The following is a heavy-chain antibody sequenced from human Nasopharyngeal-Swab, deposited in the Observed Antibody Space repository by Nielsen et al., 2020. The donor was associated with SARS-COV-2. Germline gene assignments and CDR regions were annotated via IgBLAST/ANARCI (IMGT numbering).Heavy chain of an antibody. V-gene: IGHV4-39*01. J-gene: IGHJ5*02. CDR1: GDSISTGRYS. CDR2: IYYSGTT. Sequence: GSLRLSCAVSGDSISTGRYSWDWIRQPPGKGLEWIGSIYYSGTTCYNPSLKSRVTISVDTSKNQFSLKLNSATAADTAVYYCARWSSWYNWLDPWGQGTQVIVSS. D-gene: IGHD6-13*01. CDR3: ARWSSWYNWLDP.